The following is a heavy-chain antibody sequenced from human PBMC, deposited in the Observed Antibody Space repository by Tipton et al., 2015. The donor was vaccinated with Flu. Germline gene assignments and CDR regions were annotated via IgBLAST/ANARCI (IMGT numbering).Heavy chain of an antibody. Sequence: TLSLTCTVSGGSISSSSYYWGWIRQPPGKGLEWIGSIYYSGSTYYNPSLKSRVTISVDTSKNQFSLKLSSVTAADTAVYYCARPSSIAVAATDWYFDLWGRGTLVTVSS. CDR1: GGSISSSSYY. CDR2: IYYSGST. V-gene: IGHV4-39*01. CDR3: ARPSSIAVAATDWYFDL. D-gene: IGHD6-19*01. J-gene: IGHJ2*01.